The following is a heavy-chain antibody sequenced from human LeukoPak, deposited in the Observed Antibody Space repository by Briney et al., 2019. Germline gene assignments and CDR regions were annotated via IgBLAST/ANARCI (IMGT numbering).Heavy chain of an antibody. CDR3: ARKTGIVGATLDY. Sequence: SETLSLTCTVSGGSISSYYWSWIRQPPGKGLEWIGYIYYSGSTNYNPPLKSRVTISVDTSKNQFSLKLSSVTAADTAVYYCARKTGIVGATLDYWGQGTLVTVSS. CDR2: IYYSGST. J-gene: IGHJ4*02. V-gene: IGHV4-59*01. D-gene: IGHD1-26*01. CDR1: GGSISSYY.